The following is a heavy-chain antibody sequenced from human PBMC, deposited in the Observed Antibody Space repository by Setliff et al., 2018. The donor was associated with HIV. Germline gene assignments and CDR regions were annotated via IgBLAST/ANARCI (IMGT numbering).Heavy chain of an antibody. V-gene: IGHV3-15*01. D-gene: IGHD3-16*01. CDR3: VRDYMWAFDY. CDR2: IKSKTDGGTT. Sequence: PGGSLRLSCAVSGFTLSTFSMSWVRQAPGKGLEWVGRIKSKTDGGTTDYAAPVKGRFTISRDDSKNTLYLQMNSLRAEDTAVYYCVRDYMWAFDYWGQGTLVTVSS. J-gene: IGHJ4*02. CDR1: GFTLSTFS.